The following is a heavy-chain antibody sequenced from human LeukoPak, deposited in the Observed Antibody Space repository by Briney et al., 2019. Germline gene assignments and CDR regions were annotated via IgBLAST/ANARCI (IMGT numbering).Heavy chain of an antibody. CDR3: ARNAYYCMDV. J-gene: IGHJ6*03. Sequence: KPSETLSLTCTVSGGSISSYYWSWIRQPPGKGLEWIGEINHSGSTNYNPSLKSRVTISVDTSKNQFSLKLSSVTAADTAVYYCARNAYYCMDVWGKGTTVTVSS. V-gene: IGHV4-34*01. CDR1: GGSISSYY. CDR2: INHSGST.